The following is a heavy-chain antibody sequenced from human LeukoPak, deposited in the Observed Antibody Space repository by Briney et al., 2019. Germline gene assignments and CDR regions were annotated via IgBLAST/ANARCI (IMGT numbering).Heavy chain of an antibody. D-gene: IGHD2-15*01. Sequence: GGSLRLSCDASGFTLSDYSMNWVRQAPGKGLEWLSFISSGSGTTYYADSVRGRFSISRDNAKNSLYLQMNSLRAEDTAVYYCAKGGIVVVVAAYYPFDYWGPGTLVTVSS. CDR2: ISSGSGTT. J-gene: IGHJ4*02. V-gene: IGHV3-48*01. CDR1: GFTLSDYS. CDR3: AKGGIVVVVAAYYPFDY.